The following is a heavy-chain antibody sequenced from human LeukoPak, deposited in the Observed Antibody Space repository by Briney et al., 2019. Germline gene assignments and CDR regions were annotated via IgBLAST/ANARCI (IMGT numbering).Heavy chain of an antibody. CDR3: AKPRTTGTTNY. CDR1: GFTFSSYS. J-gene: IGHJ4*02. CDR2: ISSGSGYI. D-gene: IGHD1-1*01. Sequence: PGGSLRLSCAASGFTFSSYSMNWVRQAPGKGLEWVSSISSGSGYIYYADSVKGRFTISRDNSKNTLYLQMNSLRAEDTAVYYCAKPRTTGTTNYWGQGTLVTVSS. V-gene: IGHV3-21*04.